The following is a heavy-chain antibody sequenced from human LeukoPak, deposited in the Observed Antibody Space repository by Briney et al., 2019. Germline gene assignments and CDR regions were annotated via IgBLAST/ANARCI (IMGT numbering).Heavy chain of an antibody. CDR3: ASRAGKPGNTPWCFDY. V-gene: IGHV3-7*01. CDR1: GFTFSNYW. Sequence: GGSLRLSCAASGFTFSNYWMAWVRQAPGKGPEWVANIKQDGSERNYVDSVKGRFTIARDNTKNSLYLQMTSLRGEDTAVYYCASRAGKPGNTPWCFDYWGQGALVTVSS. CDR2: IKQDGSER. J-gene: IGHJ4*02. D-gene: IGHD1-7*01.